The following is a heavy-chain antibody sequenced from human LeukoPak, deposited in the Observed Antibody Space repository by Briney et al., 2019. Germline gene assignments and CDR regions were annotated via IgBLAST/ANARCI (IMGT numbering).Heavy chain of an antibody. D-gene: IGHD7-27*01. CDR3: ARGSSGDQFDY. V-gene: IGHV3-23*01. J-gene: IGHJ4*02. Sequence: GGSLRLSCTASGFTFGDYAMSWFRQAPGKGLEWVSGISGSGGNTYYADSVKGRFTVSRDNSKNTLYLQINRLRAEDTAVYYCARGSSGDQFDYWGQGTLVTVSS. CDR2: ISGSGGNT. CDR1: GFTFGDYA.